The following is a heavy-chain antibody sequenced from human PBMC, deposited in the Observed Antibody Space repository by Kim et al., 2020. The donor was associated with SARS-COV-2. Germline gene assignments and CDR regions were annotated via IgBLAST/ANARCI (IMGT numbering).Heavy chain of an antibody. CDR1: GFTFDDYG. CDR2: INWNGVTT. Sequence: GGSLRLSCVASGFTFDDYGMSWVRQTPGKGLEWVSGINWNGVTTAYADSVKGRFTISRDNAKNSLYLQMNSLRGEDTALYYCARVNWGFGLTYFYFMDVWGKGTTVTVSS. V-gene: IGHV3-20*04. J-gene: IGHJ6*03. D-gene: IGHD7-27*01. CDR3: ARVNWGFGLTYFYFMDV.